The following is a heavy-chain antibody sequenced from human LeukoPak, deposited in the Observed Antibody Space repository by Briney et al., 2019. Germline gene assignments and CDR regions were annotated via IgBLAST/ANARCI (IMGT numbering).Heavy chain of an antibody. Sequence: GESLKISCKGSGYSFTSYWIGWVRQMPGKGLEWMGFIYPGDSDTRYSPSFQGQVTISADKSISTAYLQWSSLKASGTAMYYCARSPVYCSGGSCYSTWFDPWGQGTLVTVSS. D-gene: IGHD2-15*01. CDR2: IYPGDSDT. CDR3: ARSPVYCSGGSCYSTWFDP. CDR1: GYSFTSYW. J-gene: IGHJ5*02. V-gene: IGHV5-51*01.